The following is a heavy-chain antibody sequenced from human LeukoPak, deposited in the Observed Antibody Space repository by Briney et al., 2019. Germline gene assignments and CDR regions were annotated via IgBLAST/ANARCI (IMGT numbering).Heavy chain of an antibody. CDR3: ARGPLPGYYYDSSGHNGAFDI. CDR1: GYTFTSYY. CDR2: INPSGGST. D-gene: IGHD3-22*01. Sequence: ASVKVSCKASGYTFTSYYMHCVRQAPGQGLEWMGIINPSGGSTSYAQKFQGRVTMTRDTSTSTVYMELSSLRSEDTAVYYCARGPLPGYYYDSSGHNGAFDIWGQGTMVTVSS. J-gene: IGHJ3*02. V-gene: IGHV1-46*01.